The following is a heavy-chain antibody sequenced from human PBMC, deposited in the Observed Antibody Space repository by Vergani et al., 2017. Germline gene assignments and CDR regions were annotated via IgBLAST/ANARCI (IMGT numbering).Heavy chain of an antibody. J-gene: IGHJ3*01. CDR1: GFTFNSYA. Sequence: QLLESGGGLIQPGGSLRHSCAASGFTFNSYAMTLVRQAPGKGLEWVSGINNNGGSTYYADSVKGRFTISRDNSKNTLYLQMTDLRAEDTATYYCAKVCGSTSCPYGGGAFDVWGHGTMVTVSS. V-gene: IGHV3-23*01. CDR2: INNNGGST. CDR3: AKVCGSTSCPYGGGAFDV. D-gene: IGHD2-2*01.